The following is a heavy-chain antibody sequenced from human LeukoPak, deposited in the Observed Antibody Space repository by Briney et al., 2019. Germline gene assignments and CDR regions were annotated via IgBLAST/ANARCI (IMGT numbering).Heavy chain of an antibody. V-gene: IGHV3-30*02. CDR2: IRYDGSNK. CDR1: GFTFSSYG. J-gene: IGHJ4*02. Sequence: GGSLRLSCAASGFTFSSYGMHWVRQAPGKGLEWVAFIRYDGSNKYYADSVKGRFTISRDNSKNTLYLQMNSLRAEDTAVYYCARRTYCGGDCYYFDYWGQGTLVTVSS. CDR3: ARRTYCGGDCYYFDY. D-gene: IGHD2-21*02.